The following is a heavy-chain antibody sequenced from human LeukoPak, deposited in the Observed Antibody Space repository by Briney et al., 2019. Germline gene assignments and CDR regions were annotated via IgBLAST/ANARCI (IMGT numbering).Heavy chain of an antibody. V-gene: IGHV4-59*01. CDR2: IFFDGTT. D-gene: IGHD5-18*01. J-gene: IGHJ3*01. CDR3: ARERGDTAAPDAFDF. Sequence: SESLSLTCSVSGRSMSSYYWSWIRQAPGGGRGWVGYIFFDGTTNYSPSLKRRVTISLDTTKNQFSLKLRSVTAADTAVYYCARERGDTAAPDAFDFWGQGRLVTVAS. CDR1: GRSMSSYY.